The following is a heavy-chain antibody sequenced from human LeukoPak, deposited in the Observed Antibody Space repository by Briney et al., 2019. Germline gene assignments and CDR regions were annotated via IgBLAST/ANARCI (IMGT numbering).Heavy chain of an antibody. CDR3: ARRRYYDSTGYLG. CDR2: IYYSGST. V-gene: IGHV4-39*02. Sequence: SETLSLTCTISSGSISSSSYYWGWIRQPPGKGLEWIADIYYSGSTYYNPSLKSRVSISIDTSNNHFSLRLSSVTAADTALYYCARRRYYDSTGYLGWGQGTLVTVSS. D-gene: IGHD3-22*01. J-gene: IGHJ1*01. CDR1: SGSISSSSYY.